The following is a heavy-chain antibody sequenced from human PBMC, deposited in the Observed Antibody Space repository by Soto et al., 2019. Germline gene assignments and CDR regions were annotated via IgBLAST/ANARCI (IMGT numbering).Heavy chain of an antibody. V-gene: IGHV4-61*08. Sequence: QVQLQESGPGLVKPSETLSLTATVSGASIRNTGFYWSWIRQPPGKGLEWIGYIYSSGSTTYNSSLNSRVTISLDTSKTQVSLNLTSVTAADTAMYYCARTTASRSLDVWGHGTMVSVSS. CDR2: IYSSGST. CDR1: GASIRNTGFY. J-gene: IGHJ3*01. CDR3: ARTTASRSLDV. D-gene: IGHD2-21*02.